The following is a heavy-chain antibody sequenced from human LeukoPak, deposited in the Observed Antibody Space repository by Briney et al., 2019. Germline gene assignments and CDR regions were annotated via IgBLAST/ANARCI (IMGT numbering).Heavy chain of an antibody. J-gene: IGHJ4*02. CDR2: INPSGDST. CDR1: EYIFTTDY. V-gene: IGHV1-46*01. CDR3: AIAGYLPLDY. Sequence: ASVKVSCKASEYIFTTDYIHWVRQAPGQGLEWMGTINPSGDSTTYAQNFQGRVTMTRDTSTSTVYMELRSLRSDDTAVYYCAIAGYLPLDYWGQGTLVTVSS. D-gene: IGHD1-1*01.